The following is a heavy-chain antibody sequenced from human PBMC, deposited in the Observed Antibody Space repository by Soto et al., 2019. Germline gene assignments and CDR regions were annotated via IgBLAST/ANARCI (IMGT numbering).Heavy chain of an antibody. CDR3: ARPKYGETYFDS. J-gene: IGHJ4*02. D-gene: IGHD2-21*01. CDR2: INPYSGGT. V-gene: IGHV1-2*02. CDR1: GDTFTDHY. Sequence: ASVKVSCKASGDTFTDHYIHWLRQAPGQSLEWMGWINPYSGGTHFARKFQDRVTMARDTSVSTAYMALSSLKSDDTAVYYCARPKYGETYFDSWGQGTVVTVSS.